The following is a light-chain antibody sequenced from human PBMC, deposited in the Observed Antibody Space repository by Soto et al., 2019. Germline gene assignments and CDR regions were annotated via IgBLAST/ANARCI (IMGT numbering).Light chain of an antibody. CDR1: KNDIGLYDF. Sequence: QSALTQPPSAAGSPGQSVTISCTRTKNDIGLYDFVSWYQHHPGKAPRLCIYAAVQRPSGVPDRFSGSKSGNTASLTVPGLQAADEADYFCKSYAGSNTYVFGSGTKVTVL. CDR2: AAV. J-gene: IGLJ1*01. V-gene: IGLV2-8*01. CDR3: KSYAGSNTYV.